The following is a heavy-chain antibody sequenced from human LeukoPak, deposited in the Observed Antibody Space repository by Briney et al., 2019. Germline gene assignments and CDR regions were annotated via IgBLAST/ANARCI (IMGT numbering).Heavy chain of an antibody. CDR3: ARDEWVLDY. J-gene: IGHJ4*02. CDR1: GYTFTSYG. Sequence: ASVKVSCKASGYTFTSYGINWVRQAPGQGLEWMGWINAGNGNTKYSQKFQGRVTITRDTSASTAYMELSSLRSEDTAVYYCARDEWVLDYWGQGTLVTVSS. V-gene: IGHV1-3*01. D-gene: IGHD1-26*01. CDR2: INAGNGNT.